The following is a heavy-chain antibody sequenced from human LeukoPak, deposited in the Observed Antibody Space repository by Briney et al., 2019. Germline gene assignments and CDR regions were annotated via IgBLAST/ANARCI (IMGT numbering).Heavy chain of an antibody. V-gene: IGHV3-21*01. CDR1: GFTFSSYS. J-gene: IGHJ4*02. CDR2: ISSSSSYI. Sequence: GGSLRLSCAASGFTFSSYSMNWVRQAPGKGLEWVSSISSSSSYIYYADSVKGRFTISRDNAKNSLYLQMNSLRAEDTAVYYCARDLGGWPVDYWAREPWSPSPQ. D-gene: IGHD6-19*01. CDR3: ARDLGGWPVDY.